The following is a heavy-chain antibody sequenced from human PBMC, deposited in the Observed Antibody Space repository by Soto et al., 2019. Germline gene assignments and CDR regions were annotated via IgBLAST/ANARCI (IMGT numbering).Heavy chain of an antibody. J-gene: IGHJ4*02. CDR2: ISGSGGST. CDR3: AKSPPFYDSSGYYYGRPFDY. CDR1: GFTFSSYA. Sequence: GGSLRLSCAASGFTFSSYAMSWVRQAPGKGLEWVSAISGSGGSTYYADSVKCRFTISRDNSKNTLYLQMNSLRAEDTAVYYCAKSPPFYDSSGYYYGRPFDYWGQGTLVTVSS. D-gene: IGHD3-22*01. V-gene: IGHV3-23*01.